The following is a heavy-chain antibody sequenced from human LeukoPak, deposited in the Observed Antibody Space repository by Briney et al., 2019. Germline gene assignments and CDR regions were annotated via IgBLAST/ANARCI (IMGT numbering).Heavy chain of an antibody. CDR2: INHSGST. J-gene: IGHJ4*02. D-gene: IGHD6-6*01. CDR1: GGSFSGYY. V-gene: IGHV4-34*01. Sequence: SETLSLTCAVYGGSFSGYYWSWIRQPPGKGLEWIGEINHSGSTNYNPSLKRRVTISVDTSKNQFSLKLSSVTAADTAVYYCARGQDVYSSSSYYWGQGTLVTVSS. CDR3: ARGQDVYSSSSYY.